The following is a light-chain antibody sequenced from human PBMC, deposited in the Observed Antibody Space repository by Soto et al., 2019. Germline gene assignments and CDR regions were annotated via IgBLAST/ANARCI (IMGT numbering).Light chain of an antibody. V-gene: IGKV1-39*01. CDR1: QSDSRY. CDR2: DAS. J-gene: IGKJ1*01. Sequence: DIQMTQSPSSLSASVGDRVTITCRASQSDSRYLNWYKQKSGKAPKLLIYDASTLQSGVPSRFSGSGSGTDFTLTSSSLQPEDFATYYCQQSYSVKTFGQGTKVEIK. CDR3: QQSYSVKT.